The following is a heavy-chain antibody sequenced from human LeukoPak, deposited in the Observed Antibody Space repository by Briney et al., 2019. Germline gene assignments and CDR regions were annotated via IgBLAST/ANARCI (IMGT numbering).Heavy chain of an antibody. CDR3: ARDPPAGWYFDL. CDR1: GFTFSSYW. CDR2: INSDGSST. V-gene: IGHV3-74*01. Sequence: GGSLRLSCAASGFTFSSYWMHWVRQAPGKGLVWVSRINSDGSSTSYADSVKGRFTISGDSSKNTLDLQMNSLRVEDTALYYCARDPPAGWYFDLWGRGTLVTVSS. J-gene: IGHJ2*01.